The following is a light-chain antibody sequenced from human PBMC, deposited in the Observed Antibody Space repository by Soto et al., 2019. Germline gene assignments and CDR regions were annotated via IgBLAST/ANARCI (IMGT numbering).Light chain of an antibody. V-gene: IGLV1-44*01. CDR3: AAWDDSLNGPV. CDR1: SSNIGSNT. Sequence: QPVLTQPPSASGTPGLRVTISCSGSSSNIGSNTVNWYQQLPGTAPKLLIYSNNQRPSGVPDRFSGSKSGTSASLAISGLQSEDEADYYCAAWDDSLNGPVFGGGTQLTVL. J-gene: IGLJ7*01. CDR2: SNN.